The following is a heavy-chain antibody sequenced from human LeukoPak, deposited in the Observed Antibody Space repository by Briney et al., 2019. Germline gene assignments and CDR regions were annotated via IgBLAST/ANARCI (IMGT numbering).Heavy chain of an antibody. J-gene: IGHJ5*02. CDR1: GYTFTGYY. CDR2: INPNSGGT. D-gene: IGHD6-13*01. V-gene: IGHV1-2*02. CDR3: ARGEGSSSWYSS. Sequence: WASVKVSCKASGYTFTGYYMHWVRQAPGQGLEWMGWINPNSGGTNYAQKFQGRVTMTRDASISTAYMELSRLRSDDTAVYYCARGEGSSSWYSSWGQGTLVTVSS.